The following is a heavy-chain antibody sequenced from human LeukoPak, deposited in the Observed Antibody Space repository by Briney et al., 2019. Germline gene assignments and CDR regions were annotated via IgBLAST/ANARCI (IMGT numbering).Heavy chain of an antibody. CDR3: AKDPRVGSRVATPCH. Sequence: GGSLRLSCAASGFTFTSYAMSWVRQAPGKGLEWVSAISGSGGSTYYADSVKGRSTISRDNSKSTLFLQMNSLRAEDTAVYYCAKDPRVGSRVATPCHWGQGTLVTVSS. D-gene: IGHD5-24*01. CDR1: GFTFTSYA. V-gene: IGHV3-23*01. CDR2: ISGSGGST. J-gene: IGHJ4*02.